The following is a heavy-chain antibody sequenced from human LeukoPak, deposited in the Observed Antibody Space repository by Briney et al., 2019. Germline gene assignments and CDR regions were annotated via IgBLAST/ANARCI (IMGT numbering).Heavy chain of an antibody. V-gene: IGHV4-39*01. CDR3: AVPRNPDPYQALGQWDY. CDR2: IYYSGST. J-gene: IGHJ4*02. CDR1: GGSISSYY. Sequence: SETLSLTCTVSGGSISSYYWGWIRQPPGKGLEWIGSIYYSGSTFYNPSLKSRVTISVDTSKNKFSPKLRSVTAADTAVYYCAVPRNPDPYQALGQWDYWGQGTLVTVSS. D-gene: IGHD2-2*01.